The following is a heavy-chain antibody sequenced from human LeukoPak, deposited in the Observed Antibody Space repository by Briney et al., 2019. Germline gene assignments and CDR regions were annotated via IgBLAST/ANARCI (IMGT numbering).Heavy chain of an antibody. Sequence: PGGSLRLSCAASGFTVSSNYMSWVRQAPGKGLEWVANIIQDGSDKYYADSVKGRFTISRDNARNSLYLQMNNLRAEDTAIYYCAKDMGSGYRYFDYWGQGTLVTVSS. CDR1: GFTVSSNY. D-gene: IGHD3-22*01. CDR2: IIQDGSDK. V-gene: IGHV3-7*03. J-gene: IGHJ4*02. CDR3: AKDMGSGYRYFDY.